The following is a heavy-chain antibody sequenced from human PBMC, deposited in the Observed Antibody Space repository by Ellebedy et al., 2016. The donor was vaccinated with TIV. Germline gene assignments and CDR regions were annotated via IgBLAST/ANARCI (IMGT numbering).Heavy chain of an antibody. Sequence: MPSETLSLTCGLSGGSFSGYYWNWIRQSPGEGLEWIGEINQSGATYYNQSLTSRVSISVDTSKNQFYMKLNSVTAADTAVYYCAKGGYSHELLDFHHWGQGTLVTVSS. V-gene: IGHV4-34*01. CDR2: INQSGAT. CDR1: GGSFSGYY. J-gene: IGHJ4*02. D-gene: IGHD5-18*01. CDR3: AKGGYSHELLDFHH.